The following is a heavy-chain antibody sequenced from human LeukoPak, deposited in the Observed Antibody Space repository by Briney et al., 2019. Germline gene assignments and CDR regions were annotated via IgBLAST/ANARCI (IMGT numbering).Heavy chain of an antibody. CDR3: ARALAVLGRGPRDFDF. V-gene: IGHV1-2*02. CDR2: INTNSGDT. CDR1: GYTFTGYY. J-gene: IGHJ4*02. Sequence: ASVKVSCKASGYTFTGYYMHWVRQAPGQGLEWMGWINTNSGDTNYAQKFQGRVTMTRDTSISTAYMELSRLSSDDTAVYYCARALAVLGRGPRDFDFWGQGTLVTVSS. D-gene: IGHD4/OR15-4a*01.